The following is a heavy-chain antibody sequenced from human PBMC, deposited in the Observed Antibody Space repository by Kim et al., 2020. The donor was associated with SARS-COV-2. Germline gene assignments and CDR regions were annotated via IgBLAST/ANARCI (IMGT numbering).Heavy chain of an antibody. J-gene: IGHJ6*02. D-gene: IGHD3-10*01. V-gene: IGHV4-31*03. CDR3: ARADTSRPLTISYYYGSPYGMDV. CDR1: GGSISSGGYY. CDR2: IYYSGST. Sequence: SETLSLTCTVSGGSISSGGYYWSWIRQHPGKGLEWIGYIYYSGSTYYNPSLKSRVTISVDTSKNQFSLKLSSVTAADTAVYYCARADTSRPLTISYYYGSPYGMDVWGQGTTVTVSS.